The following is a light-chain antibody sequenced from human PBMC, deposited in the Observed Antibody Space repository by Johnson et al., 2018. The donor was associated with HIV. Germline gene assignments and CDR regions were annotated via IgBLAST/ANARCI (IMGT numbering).Light chain of an antibody. CDR2: DNN. J-gene: IGLJ1*01. Sequence: QSVLTQPPSVSAAPGQKVTISCSGSSSNIGNNYVSWYKQLPGTAPKLLIYDNNKRPSGIPGRFSGSKSGTSATLGITGLQTGDEADYYCGTWDSSLSAYVFGTGTKVTVL. CDR3: GTWDSSLSAYV. V-gene: IGLV1-51*01. CDR1: SSNIGNNY.